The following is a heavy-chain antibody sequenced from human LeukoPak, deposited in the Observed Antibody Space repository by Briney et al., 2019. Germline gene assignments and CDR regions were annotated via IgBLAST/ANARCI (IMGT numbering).Heavy chain of an antibody. V-gene: IGHV3-74*01. Sequence: GTSLRLSCAASGFTFISYAIHWVRQAPGKGLVWVSCINSDGSSTSYADSVKGRFTISRDNAKNTLYLQMNSLRAEDTAVYYCAYDSSGYHAFDIWGQGTMVTVSS. CDR1: GFTFISYA. D-gene: IGHD3-22*01. CDR2: INSDGSST. J-gene: IGHJ3*02. CDR3: AYDSSGYHAFDI.